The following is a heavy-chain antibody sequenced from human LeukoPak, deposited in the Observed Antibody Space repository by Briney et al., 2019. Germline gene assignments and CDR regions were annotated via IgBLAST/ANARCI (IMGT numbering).Heavy chain of an antibody. Sequence: SETLSLTCTVSGGSISVTNYYWSWIRQPPGKGLEWIGHTSYSGSTNYNPSLKSRVTISLDTSENQFSLKLSSVTAADTAIYYRARRVGSAVAGYNYGFGPWGQGTLVTVSS. CDR2: TSYSGST. V-gene: IGHV4-59*08. CDR1: GGSISVTNYY. D-gene: IGHD6-19*01. CDR3: ARRVGSAVAGYNYGFGP. J-gene: IGHJ5*02.